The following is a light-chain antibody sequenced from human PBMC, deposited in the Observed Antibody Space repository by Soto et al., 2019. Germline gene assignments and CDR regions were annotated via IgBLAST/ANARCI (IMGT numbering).Light chain of an antibody. CDR3: QQFNGYYT. J-gene: IGKJ3*01. CDR1: QGISTA. Sequence: AVQLTRSPSSLSASVGDRVTLTCRASQGISTALAWYQQKPGTAPKLLIHDASSLESGVPSRFSGSGSGTDFTLTISSLQPEDFATYYCQQFNGYYTFGPGTKLDIK. CDR2: DAS. V-gene: IGKV1-13*02.